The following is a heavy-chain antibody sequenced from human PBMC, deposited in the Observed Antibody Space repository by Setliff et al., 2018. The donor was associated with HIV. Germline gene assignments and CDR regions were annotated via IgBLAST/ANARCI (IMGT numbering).Heavy chain of an antibody. CDR2: VSYNGPT. D-gene: IGHD5-12*01. CDR3: ARHVSPEYSDYAHWYFDL. CDR1: GGSISSVNW. V-gene: IGHV4-39*01. J-gene: IGHJ2*01. Sequence: SETLSLTCAVSGGSISSVNWWTWVRQPPGKGLEWIGSVSYNGPTYHNPSLKSRVASFIDTSKNHFSLYLNSVTAADTAVYYCARHVSPEYSDYAHWYFDLWGRGTLVTVSS.